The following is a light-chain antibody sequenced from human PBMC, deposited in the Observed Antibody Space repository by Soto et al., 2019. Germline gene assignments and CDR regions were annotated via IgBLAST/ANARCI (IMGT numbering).Light chain of an antibody. CDR2: GAS. CDR3: QQYGASPWT. Sequence: EIVLTQSPGTLSLSPGERATLSCRASQSVRSNYLAWYQQKIGQAPRLLIYGASSRVTGIPDRFSGSGSGTDFTLTISRLEPEDFDLYYCQQYGASPWTFGQGTKVEIK. V-gene: IGKV3-20*01. J-gene: IGKJ1*01. CDR1: QSVRSNY.